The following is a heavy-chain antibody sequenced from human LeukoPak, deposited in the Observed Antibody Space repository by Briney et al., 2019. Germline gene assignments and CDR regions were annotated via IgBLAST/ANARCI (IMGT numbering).Heavy chain of an antibody. Sequence: GGSLRLSCAASGFTISTYWMSWVRQAPGKGLEWVANTNQEGSEKYYVDSVKGRFTISRDNSKNTLYLQMNSLRAEDTAVYYCARVTDGYNYDAFDIWGQGTMVTVSS. CDR3: ARVTDGYNYDAFDI. CDR2: TNQEGSEK. CDR1: GFTISTYW. D-gene: IGHD5-12*01. J-gene: IGHJ3*02. V-gene: IGHV3-7*01.